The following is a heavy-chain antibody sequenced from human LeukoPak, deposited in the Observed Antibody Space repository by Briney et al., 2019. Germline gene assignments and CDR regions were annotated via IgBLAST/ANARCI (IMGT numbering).Heavy chain of an antibody. CDR2: INPNSGDT. CDR3: ARDLRVYSGTLVGAY. CDR1: GYTFTDYY. D-gene: IGHD1-26*01. V-gene: IGHV1-2*02. Sequence: ASVKVSCXASGYTFTDYYMHWVRQAPGQGLEWMGWINPNSGDTNSAQKSQGRVTMTRDTSINTAYMELRSLRSDDTAVYYCARDLRVYSGTLVGAYWGQGTLVTVSS. J-gene: IGHJ4*02.